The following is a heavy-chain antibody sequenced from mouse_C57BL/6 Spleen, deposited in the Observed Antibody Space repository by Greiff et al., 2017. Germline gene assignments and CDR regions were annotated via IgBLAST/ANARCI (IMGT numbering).Heavy chain of an antibody. CDR3: ARRDWGGPAWFAY. V-gene: IGHV1-69*01. Sequence: VQLQQPGAELVMPGASVKLSCKASGYTFTSYWMHWVKQRPGQGLEWIGEIDPSDSYTNYNQKFKGKSTLTVDKSSSTAYMQLSSLTSEDSAVXYCARRDWGGPAWFAYWGQGTLVTVSA. J-gene: IGHJ3*01. CDR2: IDPSDSYT. CDR1: GYTFTSYW. D-gene: IGHD4-1*01.